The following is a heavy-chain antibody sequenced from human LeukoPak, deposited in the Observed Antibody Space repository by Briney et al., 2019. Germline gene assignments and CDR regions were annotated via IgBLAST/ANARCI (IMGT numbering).Heavy chain of an antibody. CDR3: ARGMGLYYDFWSGLRPLDY. CDR2: IIPIFGTA. Sequence: GASVKVSCKASGGTFSSYAISWVRQAPGQGLEWMGGIIPIFGTANYAQKFQGRVTITADKSTSTAYMELSSLRSEDTAVYYCARGMGLYYDFWSGLRPLDYWGQGTLVTVSS. V-gene: IGHV1-69*06. D-gene: IGHD3-3*01. J-gene: IGHJ4*02. CDR1: GGTFSSYA.